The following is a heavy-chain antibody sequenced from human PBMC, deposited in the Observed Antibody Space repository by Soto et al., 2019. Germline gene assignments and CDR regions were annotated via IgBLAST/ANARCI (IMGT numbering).Heavy chain of an antibody. Sequence: ASVKVSCKASGYTFTSYDINWVRQATGQGLEWMGWMNPNSGNTGYAQKFQGRVTMTRNTSISTAYMELSSLRSEDTAVYYCARGRDYDFWSGYHYYGMDVWGQGTTVTVSS. V-gene: IGHV1-8*01. CDR3: ARGRDYDFWSGYHYYGMDV. D-gene: IGHD3-3*01. CDR2: MNPNSGNT. J-gene: IGHJ6*02. CDR1: GYTFTSYD.